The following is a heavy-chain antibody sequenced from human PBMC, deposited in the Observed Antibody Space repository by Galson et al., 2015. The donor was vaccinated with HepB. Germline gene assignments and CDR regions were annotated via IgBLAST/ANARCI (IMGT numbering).Heavy chain of an antibody. CDR1: GYIFTGYY. D-gene: IGHD5-24*01. CDR2: INPNTGAS. CDR3: AREKGGDGYNKGAFDF. Sequence: SVKVSCKASGYIFTGYYIHWVRQAPGQGLEWMGRINPNTGASDFAVTFQGRGRITMTRDTSITTVYMEVCKLRSDDTAIFSCAREKGGDGYNKGAFDFWGQGTMVTVSS. J-gene: IGHJ3*01. V-gene: IGHV1-2*06.